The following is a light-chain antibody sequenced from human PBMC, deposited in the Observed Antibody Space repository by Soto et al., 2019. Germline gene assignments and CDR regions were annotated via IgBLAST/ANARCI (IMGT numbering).Light chain of an antibody. V-gene: IGKV1-39*01. Sequence: DIQMTQSPSSLSASVGDRVTITCRASQSISSYLNWYQQKRGKAPKLLIYAASSLQSGVPSRFSGSGSGTDFTLTISSLQPEDFATYYCQQSYSTLWTFGQGTKVEIK. CDR3: QQSYSTLWT. J-gene: IGKJ1*01. CDR1: QSISSY. CDR2: AAS.